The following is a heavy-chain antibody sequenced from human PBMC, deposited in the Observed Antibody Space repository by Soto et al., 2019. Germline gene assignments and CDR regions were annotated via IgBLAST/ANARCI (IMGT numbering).Heavy chain of an antibody. J-gene: IGHJ5*02. D-gene: IGHD3-22*01. Sequence: GGSLRLSCAASGFTVSSNYMSWVRQAPGKGLEWVAVISYDGSNKYYADSVKGRFTISRDNSKNTLYLQMNSLRAEDTAVYYCAKDFLTYYYDSSGPHWFDPWGQGTLVTVSS. CDR3: AKDFLTYYYDSSGPHWFDP. CDR1: GFTVSSNY. V-gene: IGHV3-30*18. CDR2: ISYDGSNK.